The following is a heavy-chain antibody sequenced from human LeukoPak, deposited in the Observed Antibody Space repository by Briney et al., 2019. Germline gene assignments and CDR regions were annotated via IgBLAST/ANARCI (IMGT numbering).Heavy chain of an antibody. CDR3: ARDDVARDYVWGSYPLVGYFDS. CDR2: IDTYNGDT. J-gene: IGHJ4*02. D-gene: IGHD3-16*02. Sequence: ASVKVSCTASGYTFTDFGISWVRQAPGQGLEWMGWIDTYNGDTNYVQKLQGRVTMTTDTFTSTVYMELGSLTSDDTAVYYCARDDVARDYVWGSYPLVGYFDSWGQGTLVTVSS. CDR1: GYTFTDFG. V-gene: IGHV1-18*01.